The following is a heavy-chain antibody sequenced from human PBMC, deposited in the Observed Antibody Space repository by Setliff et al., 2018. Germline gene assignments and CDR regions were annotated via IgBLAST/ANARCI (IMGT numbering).Heavy chain of an antibody. V-gene: IGHV4-38-2*02. Sequence: SETLSLTCAVSGYSISSGYYWGWIWQPPGKGLEWIGNIYHSGSTYYNPSLKSRLTISVDTSKNQFSLKLSSVTAADTAVYYCARDRQYCTSISCLNSYFYYYAMDFWGQGTTVTVSS. CDR2: IYHSGST. D-gene: IGHD2-2*01. CDR1: GYSISSGYY. J-gene: IGHJ6*02. CDR3: ARDRQYCTSISCLNSYFYYYAMDF.